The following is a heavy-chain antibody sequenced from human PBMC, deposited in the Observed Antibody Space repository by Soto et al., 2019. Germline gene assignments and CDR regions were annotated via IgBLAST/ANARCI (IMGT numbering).Heavy chain of an antibody. Sequence: QAQLQQGGAGLLKPSETLSLTCAVYGGSLSGYYWTWIRQPPGKGLEWIGEVNPGGITNYSPSAKSRLKISLATAKNEVSLEMTSVTAADTAFYYCGRGVIKMACQAIDSWGPGTLVPVSS. CDR3: GRGVIKMACQAIDS. CDR2: VNPGGIT. CDR1: GGSLSGYY. V-gene: IGHV4-34*01. J-gene: IGHJ4*02.